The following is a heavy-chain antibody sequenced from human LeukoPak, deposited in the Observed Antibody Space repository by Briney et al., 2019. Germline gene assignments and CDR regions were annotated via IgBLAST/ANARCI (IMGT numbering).Heavy chain of an antibody. CDR3: ARGDTTVVYYFDY. Sequence: GGSLRLSCAASGFTFSSYWMSWVRQAPGKGLEWVANIKQDGSEKYYVDSVKGRFTISRDNAKNSLYLQMNSLRAEDTAVYYCARGDTTVVYYFDYWGQGTLVTVSS. CDR2: IKQDGSEK. V-gene: IGHV3-7*01. J-gene: IGHJ4*02. CDR1: GFTFSSYW. D-gene: IGHD4-23*01.